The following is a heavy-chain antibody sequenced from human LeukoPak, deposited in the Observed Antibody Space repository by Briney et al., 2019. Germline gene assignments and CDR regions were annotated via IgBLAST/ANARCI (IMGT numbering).Heavy chain of an antibody. V-gene: IGHV3-30*18. Sequence: GGSLRLSCAASGFTFSSYGMHGVRQAPGKGLEWVAVISYDGSNKYYADSVKGRFTISRDNSKNTLYLQMNSLRAEDTAVYYCAKDLSTTTVIHVGWFDPWGQGTLVTVSS. CDR3: AKDLSTTTVIHVGWFDP. CDR2: ISYDGSNK. CDR1: GFTFSSYG. D-gene: IGHD4-11*01. J-gene: IGHJ5*02.